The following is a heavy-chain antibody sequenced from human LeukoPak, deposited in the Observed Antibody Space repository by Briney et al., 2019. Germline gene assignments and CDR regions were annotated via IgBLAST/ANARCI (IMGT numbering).Heavy chain of an antibody. CDR2: IYYSGST. J-gene: IGHJ1*01. Sequence: SETLSLTCTVSGGSIRSYYWSWIRQPPGKGLEWIAYIYYSGSTNYNPSLKSRVTISVYTSENQFSVKLSSVTAADTAVYYCARLKYYYDSSGYRAEYFQHWGQGTLVTVSS. CDR3: ARLKYYYDSSGYRAEYFQH. V-gene: IGHV4-59*01. CDR1: GGSIRSYY. D-gene: IGHD3-22*01.